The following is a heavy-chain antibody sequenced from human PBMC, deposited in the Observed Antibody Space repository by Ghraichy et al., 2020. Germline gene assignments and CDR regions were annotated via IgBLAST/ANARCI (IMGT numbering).Heavy chain of an antibody. D-gene: IGHD3-22*01. J-gene: IGHJ4*02. Sequence: GESLNISCKGSGYSFTSYWIGWVRQMPGKGLEWMGIIYPGDSDTRYSPSFQGQVTISADKSISTAYLQWSSLKASDTAMYYCARHRGYYDSSEAHFDYWGQGTLVTVSS. CDR3: ARHRGYYDSSEAHFDY. CDR2: IYPGDSDT. CDR1: GYSFTSYW. V-gene: IGHV5-51*01.